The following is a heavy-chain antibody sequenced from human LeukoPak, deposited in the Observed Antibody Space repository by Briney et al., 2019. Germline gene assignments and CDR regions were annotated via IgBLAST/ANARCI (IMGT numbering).Heavy chain of an antibody. CDR2: INPSGGST. V-gene: IGHV1-46*01. CDR3: ARATSPVDTAMVFDY. CDR1: GYTFTSYY. Sequence: ASVKVSCKASGYTFTSYYMHWVRQAPGQGLEWMGIINPSGGSTSYAQKFQGRVTMTRDMSTSTVYMELSSLRSEDTAVYYCARATSPVDTAMVFDYWGRGTLVTVSS. J-gene: IGHJ4*02. D-gene: IGHD5-18*01.